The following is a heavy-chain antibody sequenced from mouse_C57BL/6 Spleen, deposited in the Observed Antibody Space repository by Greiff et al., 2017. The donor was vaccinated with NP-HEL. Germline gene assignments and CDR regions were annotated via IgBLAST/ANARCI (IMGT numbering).Heavy chain of an antibody. J-gene: IGHJ2*01. D-gene: IGHD3-2*02. CDR3: ARAQAHDY. Sequence: QVQLQQPGAELVRPGTSVKLSCKASGYTFTSYWMHWVKQRPGQGLEWIGVIDPSDSYTNYNQKFKGKATLTVDTSSSTAYMQLSSLTSEDSAVYYCARAQAHDYWGQGTTLTVSS. CDR1: GYTFTSYW. CDR2: IDPSDSYT. V-gene: IGHV1-59*01.